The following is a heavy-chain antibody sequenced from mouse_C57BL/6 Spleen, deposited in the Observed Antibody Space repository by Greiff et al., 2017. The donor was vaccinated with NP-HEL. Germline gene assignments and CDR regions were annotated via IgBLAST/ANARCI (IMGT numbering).Heavy chain of an antibody. J-gene: IGHJ2*01. CDR1: GYAFSSYW. D-gene: IGHD1-1*01. CDR2: IYPGDGDN. Sequence: QVQLQQSGAELVKPGASVKISCKASGYAFSSYWMNWVKQRPGKGLEWIGQIYPGDGDNNYNGKFKGKATLTAEESSSTAYLQLSGLTSEDSAVYFCARRDTPVNYFDYWGQGTTLTVSS. CDR3: ARRDTPVNYFDY. V-gene: IGHV1-80*01.